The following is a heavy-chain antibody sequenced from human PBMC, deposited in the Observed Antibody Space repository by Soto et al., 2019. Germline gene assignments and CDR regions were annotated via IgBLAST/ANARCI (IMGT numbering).Heavy chain of an antibody. V-gene: IGHV5-51*01. Sequence: PGESLKISCKGSGYSFTSYWIGWVRQMPGKGLEWMGIIYPGDSDTRYSPSFQGQFTISADKSISTAYLQWSSLKASDTAMYYCARQRYYYDSSGYYPTTQRYGMDVWGQGTTVTVSS. CDR3: ARQRYYYDSSGYYPTTQRYGMDV. D-gene: IGHD3-22*01. CDR1: GYSFTSYW. J-gene: IGHJ6*02. CDR2: IYPGDSDT.